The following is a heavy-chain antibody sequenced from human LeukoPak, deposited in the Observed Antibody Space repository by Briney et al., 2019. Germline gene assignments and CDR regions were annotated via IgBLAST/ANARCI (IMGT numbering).Heavy chain of an antibody. CDR1: NYSISIGYF. D-gene: IGHD3-22*01. Sequence: PSETLSLTCAVANYSISIGYFWAWIRQPPGKGLEWIGTIYYGGTSSYTPSLQSRVTISVDASKNQFSLKLSSVTAADTAVYYCARRPYYFDSNTNYYHFDYWGQGTLVTVSS. CDR2: IYYGGTS. J-gene: IGHJ4*02. V-gene: IGHV4-38-2*01. CDR3: ARRPYYFDSNTNYYHFDY.